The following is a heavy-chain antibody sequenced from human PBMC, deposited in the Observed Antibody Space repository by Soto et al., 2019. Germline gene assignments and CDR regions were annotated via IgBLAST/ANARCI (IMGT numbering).Heavy chain of an antibody. CDR3: ARDRLMATAGTARHYFGLDV. J-gene: IGHJ6*02. CDR1: GGSIRSGGYY. CDR2: IYYSGNT. D-gene: IGHD5-18*01. V-gene: IGHV4-31*03. Sequence: SETLSLTCTVSGGSIRSGGYYWSWVRQNPRRGLEWIGNIYYSGNTYYNPSLKSRLTISVDTSKNQFSLNLSSVTAADTAVYYCARDRLMATAGTARHYFGLDVWGQGTTVTVSS.